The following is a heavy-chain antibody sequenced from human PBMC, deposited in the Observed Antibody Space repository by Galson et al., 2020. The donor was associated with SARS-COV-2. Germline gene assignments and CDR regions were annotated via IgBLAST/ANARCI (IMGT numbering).Heavy chain of an antibody. CDR3: TREPIYVPPEETWFDP. V-gene: IGHV3-49*03. Sequence: GGSLRLSCTASGFTFGDYAMSWFRQAPGKGLEWVGFIRSKAYGGTTEYAASVKGRFTISRDDSKSIAYLQMNSLKTEDTAVYYCTREPIYVPPEETWFDPWGQGTLVTVSS. CDR2: IRSKAYGGTT. D-gene: IGHD2-2*01. CDR1: GFTFGDYA. J-gene: IGHJ5*02.